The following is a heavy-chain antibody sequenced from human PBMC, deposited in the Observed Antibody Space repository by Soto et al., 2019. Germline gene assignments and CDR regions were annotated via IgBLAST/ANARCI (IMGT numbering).Heavy chain of an antibody. CDR1: GGSISSYY. J-gene: IGHJ4*02. D-gene: IGHD4-17*01. CDR3: ARIDDYGDYDY. V-gene: IGHV4-59*01. CDR2: IYYSGST. Sequence: PSETLSLTCTVSGGSISSYYWSWIRQPPGKGLEWIGYIYYSGSTNYNPSLKSRVTISVDTSKNQFSLKLSSVTAADTAVYYCARIDDYGDYDYWGQGTLVTVSS.